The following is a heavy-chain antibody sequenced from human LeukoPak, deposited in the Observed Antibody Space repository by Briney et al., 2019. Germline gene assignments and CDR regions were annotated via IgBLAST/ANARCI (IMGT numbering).Heavy chain of an antibody. J-gene: IGHJ5*02. V-gene: IGHV3-23*01. CDR3: AKSRYGVNRPGTFDP. D-gene: IGHD3-16*02. Sequence: GGSPKLSCAASGFTFSNFAMTWVRQAPGKGLEWVSGISGSGDSTYYADSVQGRFTVSRDNSKNTLYLQINSLRAEDTALYYCAKSRYGVNRPGTFDPWVQGTLVTVSS. CDR2: ISGSGDST. CDR1: GFTFSNFA.